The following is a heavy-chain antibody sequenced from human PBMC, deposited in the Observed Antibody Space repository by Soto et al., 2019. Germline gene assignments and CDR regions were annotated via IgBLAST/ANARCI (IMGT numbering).Heavy chain of an antibody. D-gene: IGHD2-2*01. CDR3: AKVVTNDCSSITWRYFDY. Sequence: GSLGLSCSASVFTFSSYAMSWVRQAPGKGLEWVSTVSVSGANTYYADSVKGRFTISRDSSKNTLYLQMNSLRVEDTAMYYCAKVVTNDCSSITWRYFDYWGLGTLGTVSS. CDR2: VSVSGANT. CDR1: VFTFSSYA. V-gene: IGHV3-23*01. J-gene: IGHJ4*02.